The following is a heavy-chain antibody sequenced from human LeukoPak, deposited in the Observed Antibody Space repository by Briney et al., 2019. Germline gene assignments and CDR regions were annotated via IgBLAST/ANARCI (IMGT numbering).Heavy chain of an antibody. Sequence: SVKVSYKASGGTFSSYAISWVRQAPGQGLEWMGGIIPIFGTANYAQKFQGRVTITADESTSTAYMELSSLRSEDTAVYYCASGFWSGYLETPYYYGMDVWGQGTTVTVSS. J-gene: IGHJ6*02. CDR1: GGTFSSYA. D-gene: IGHD3-3*01. V-gene: IGHV1-69*13. CDR2: IIPIFGTA. CDR3: ASGFWSGYLETPYYYGMDV.